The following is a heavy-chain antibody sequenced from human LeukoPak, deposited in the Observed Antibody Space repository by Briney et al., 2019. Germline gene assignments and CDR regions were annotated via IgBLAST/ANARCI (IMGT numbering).Heavy chain of an antibody. CDR2: MYHRGST. J-gene: IGHJ4*02. V-gene: IGHV4-38-2*02. CDR1: GHSISSGYY. Sequence: SETLSLTCSVSGHSISSGYYWGWIRQPPGKGLEWIGTMYHRGSTYYNPSLKSRVTISVDTSKNQFSLKLSSVTAADTAVYYCARGRDGYNSKWGDYWGQGTLVTVSS. CDR3: ARGRDGYNSKWGDY. D-gene: IGHD5-24*01.